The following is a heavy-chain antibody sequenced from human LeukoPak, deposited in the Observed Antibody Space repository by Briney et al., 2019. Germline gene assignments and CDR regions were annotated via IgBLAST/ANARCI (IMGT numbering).Heavy chain of an antibody. D-gene: IGHD6-13*01. CDR1: GYTFTGYY. Sequence: ASVKISCQASGYTFTGYYMHWVRQAPGQGLEWMGWINPNSGGTNYAQKFQGRVTMTRDTSISTAYMELSRLRSDDTAVYYCARVPAAAAERWFDPWGQGTLVTVSS. CDR2: INPNSGGT. J-gene: IGHJ5*02. CDR3: ARVPAAAAERWFDP. V-gene: IGHV1-2*02.